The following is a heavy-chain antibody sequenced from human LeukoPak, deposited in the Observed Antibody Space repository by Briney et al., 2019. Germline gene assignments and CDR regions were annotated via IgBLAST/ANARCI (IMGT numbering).Heavy chain of an antibody. CDR3: ATKSYSGSYRTDF. CDR1: GFTFSSYG. J-gene: IGHJ4*02. V-gene: IGHV3-33*01. D-gene: IGHD1-26*01. Sequence: GGSLRLSCAASGFTFSSYGMHWVRQAPGKGLEWVAVIWYDGSNKYYADSVKGRFTISRDNSKNTLYLQMNSLRAEDTAVYYCATKSYSGSYRTDFWGQGTLVTVSS. CDR2: IWYDGSNK.